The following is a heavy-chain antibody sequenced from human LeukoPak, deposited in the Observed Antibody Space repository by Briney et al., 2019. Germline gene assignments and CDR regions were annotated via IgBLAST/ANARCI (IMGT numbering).Heavy chain of an antibody. J-gene: IGHJ4*02. CDR2: MNPNSGNT. V-gene: IGHV1-8*02. Sequence: ASVKVSCKASGGTFSSYAINWVRQATGQGLEWMGWMNPNSGNTGYAQKFQGRVTMTRDTSISTAYMELSSLRSEGTAVYYCARGGFPAAIWGQGTLVTVSS. D-gene: IGHD2-2*01. CDR1: GGTFSSYA. CDR3: ARGGFPAAI.